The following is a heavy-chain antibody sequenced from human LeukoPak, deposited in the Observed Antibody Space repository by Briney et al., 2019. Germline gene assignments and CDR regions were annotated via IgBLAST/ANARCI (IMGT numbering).Heavy chain of an antibody. CDR2: IYYSGST. D-gene: IGHD6-6*01. CDR3: ARDRLRPGAFDI. V-gene: IGHV4-39*07. J-gene: IGHJ3*02. Sequence: SETLSLTCTVSGGSISSSSYYWGWIRQPPGKGLEWIGSIYYSGSTYYNPSLKSRVTISVDTSKNQFSLKLSSVTAADTAVYYCARDRLRPGAFDIWGQGTMVTVSS. CDR1: GGSISSSSYY.